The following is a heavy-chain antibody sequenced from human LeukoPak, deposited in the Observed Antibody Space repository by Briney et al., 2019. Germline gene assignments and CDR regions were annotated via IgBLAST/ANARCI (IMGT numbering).Heavy chain of an antibody. J-gene: IGHJ4*02. D-gene: IGHD5-12*01. CDR2: IYYSGST. CDR1: GGSISSYY. V-gene: IGHV4-59*01. Sequence: SETLSLTCTVSGGSISSYYWSWIRQPPGKGLEWIGYIYYSGSTNYNPSLKSRVTISVDTSKNQFSLKLSSVTAADTAVYYCARVGGYGFISSWGQGTLVTVSS. CDR3: ARVGGYGFISS.